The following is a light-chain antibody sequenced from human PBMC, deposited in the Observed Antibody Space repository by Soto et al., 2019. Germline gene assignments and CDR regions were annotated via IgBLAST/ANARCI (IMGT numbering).Light chain of an antibody. CDR3: QQSSSTPYT. CDR1: QSISGY. V-gene: IGKV1-39*01. CDR2: DVF. J-gene: IGKJ2*01. Sequence: DLQMTQSPSSLSASVGDRVTLTCRASQSISGYLNWYQQKPGKPPNLLVYDVFNLQPGVPLRFSGSGSGTHFTLTISSVQPEDFATYYCQQSSSTPYTFGQGTKLEIK.